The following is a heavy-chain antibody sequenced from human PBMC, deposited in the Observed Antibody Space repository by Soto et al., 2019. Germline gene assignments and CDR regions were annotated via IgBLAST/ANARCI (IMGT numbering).Heavy chain of an antibody. D-gene: IGHD4-17*01. Sequence: GGSLRLSCAASGFTFSSYAMSWVRQAPGKGLEWVSAISGSGGSTYYADSVKGRFTISRDNSKNTLYLQMNSLRAEDTAVYYCAKKWIDYGDYVNKGAFDIWGQGTMVTVSS. V-gene: IGHV3-23*01. CDR2: ISGSGGST. J-gene: IGHJ3*02. CDR1: GFTFSSYA. CDR3: AKKWIDYGDYVNKGAFDI.